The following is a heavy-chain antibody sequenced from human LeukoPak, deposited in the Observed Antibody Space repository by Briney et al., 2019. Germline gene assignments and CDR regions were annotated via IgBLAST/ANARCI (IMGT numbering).Heavy chain of an antibody. V-gene: IGHV3-7*03. Sequence: GGSLRLSCAASGFTFSSYWMSWVRQAPGKGLEWVANIKQDGSEKYYVDSVKGRFTISRDNAKNSLYLQMNSLRAEDTAVYYCAREPLLYYYGSGNPDYWGQGTLVTVSS. D-gene: IGHD3-10*01. CDR2: IKQDGSEK. CDR1: GFTFSSYW. CDR3: AREPLLYYYGSGNPDY. J-gene: IGHJ4*02.